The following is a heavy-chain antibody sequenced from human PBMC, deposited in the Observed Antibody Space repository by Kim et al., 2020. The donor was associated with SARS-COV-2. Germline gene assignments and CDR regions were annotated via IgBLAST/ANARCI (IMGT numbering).Heavy chain of an antibody. J-gene: IGHJ4*02. D-gene: IGHD6-19*01. CDR3: AKLHSSGWYWTSWYYFDY. Sequence: KGRFTISRDNSKHSLYLQMNSLRTEDTALYYCAKLHSSGWYWTSWYYFDYWGQGTLVTVSS. V-gene: IGHV3-43*01.